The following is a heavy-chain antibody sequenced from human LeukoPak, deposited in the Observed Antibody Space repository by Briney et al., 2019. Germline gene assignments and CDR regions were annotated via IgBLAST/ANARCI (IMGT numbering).Heavy chain of an antibody. D-gene: IGHD2-15*01. CDR3: ASGYCSGGSCLSFDY. J-gene: IGHJ4*02. Sequence: ASVKVSCKASGDSFTDYYMHWVRQAPGQGLEWMGWINPNSGGTNYAQKFQGRVTMTRDTSISTAYMELSRLRSDDTAVYYCASGYCSGGSCLSFDYWGQGTLVTVSS. CDR1: GDSFTDYY. CDR2: INPNSGGT. V-gene: IGHV1-2*02.